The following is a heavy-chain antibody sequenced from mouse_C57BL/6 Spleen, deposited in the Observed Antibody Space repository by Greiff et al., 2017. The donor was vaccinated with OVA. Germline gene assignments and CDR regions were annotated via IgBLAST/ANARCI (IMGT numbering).Heavy chain of an antibody. J-gene: IGHJ3*01. CDR2: ISYDGSN. CDR1: GYSITSGYY. V-gene: IGHV3-6*01. CDR3: ARVYGSSYGFAY. D-gene: IGHD1-1*01. Sequence: EVQRVESGPGLVKPSQSLSLTCSVTGYSITSGYYWNWIRQFPGNKLEWMGYISYDGSNNYNPSLKNRISITRDTSKNQFFLKLNSVTTEDTATYYCARVYGSSYGFAYWGQGTLVTVSA.